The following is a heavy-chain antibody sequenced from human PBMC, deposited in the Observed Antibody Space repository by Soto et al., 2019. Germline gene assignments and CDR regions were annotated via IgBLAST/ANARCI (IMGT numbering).Heavy chain of an antibody. J-gene: IGHJ6*01. CDR1: GFTFSSYG. V-gene: IGHV3-30*18. CDR2: ISYDGSNK. D-gene: IGHD6-6*01. Sequence: PGGSLRLSCAASGFTFSSYGMHWVRQAPGKGLEWVAVISYDGSNKYYADSVKGRFTISRDNSKNTLYLQMNSLRAEDTAVYYCAKDQGSSSPGYGMDVWGQGT. CDR3: AKDQGSSSPGYGMDV.